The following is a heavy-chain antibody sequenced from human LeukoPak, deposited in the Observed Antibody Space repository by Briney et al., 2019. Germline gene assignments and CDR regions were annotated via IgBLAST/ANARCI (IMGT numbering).Heavy chain of an antibody. CDR3: ARRLGPSGWPQPFDY. Sequence: GASLQISCKGSGYSFTSYWIGLVRQLPGKGLEWMGIIYPGDSDTRYSPSFQGQVTISADKSVSTAYLQWSSLKASDTAMYYCARRLGPSGWPQPFDYWGQGTLVTVSS. CDR2: IYPGDSDT. J-gene: IGHJ4*02. CDR1: GYSFTSYW. V-gene: IGHV5-51*01. D-gene: IGHD6-19*01.